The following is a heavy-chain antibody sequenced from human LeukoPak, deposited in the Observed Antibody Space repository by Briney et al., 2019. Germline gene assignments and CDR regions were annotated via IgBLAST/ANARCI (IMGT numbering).Heavy chain of an antibody. Sequence: PGESLKISCQGSEYSFATYWIAWLRQMPGKGLEWMGIIYPSDSDTRYSPSFQGQVTISADKSIKTAYLQWSSLKASDTPMYYCARPLQGIVGATGFDYWGQGTLVTVSS. D-gene: IGHD1-26*01. V-gene: IGHV5-51*01. CDR2: IYPSDSDT. CDR1: EYSFATYW. J-gene: IGHJ4*02. CDR3: ARPLQGIVGATGFDY.